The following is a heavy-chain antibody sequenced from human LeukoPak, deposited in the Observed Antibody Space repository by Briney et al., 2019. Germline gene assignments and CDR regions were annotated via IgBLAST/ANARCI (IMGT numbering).Heavy chain of an antibody. V-gene: IGHV4-34*01. CDR1: GGSFSGYY. CDR2: INHSGST. D-gene: IGHD3-10*01. J-gene: IGHJ4*02. CDR3: ARRIAYYYGSGSYYNGRQYQEFDF. Sequence: SETLSLTCAVYGGSFSGYYWSWIRQPPGKGLEWIGEINHSGSTNYNPSLKSRVIISVDTSKNQFSLKLSSVTAADTAVYYCARRIAYYYGSGSYYNGRQYQEFDFWGQGTLVTVSS.